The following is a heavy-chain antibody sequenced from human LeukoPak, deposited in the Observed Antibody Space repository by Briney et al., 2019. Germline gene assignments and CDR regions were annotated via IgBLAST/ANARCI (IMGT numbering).Heavy chain of an antibody. CDR2: ISSSSSYI. CDR3: ARDGGWYGSSWYGGDYYYYYMDV. V-gene: IGHV3-21*01. CDR1: GFTFSSYS. J-gene: IGHJ6*03. Sequence: GGSLRLSCAASGFTFSSYSMNWVRQAPGKGLEWVSSISSSSSYIYYADSVKGRFTISRDNAKNSLYLQMNSLRAEDTAVYYCARDGGWYGSSWYGGDYYYYYMDVWGKGTTVTISS. D-gene: IGHD6-13*01.